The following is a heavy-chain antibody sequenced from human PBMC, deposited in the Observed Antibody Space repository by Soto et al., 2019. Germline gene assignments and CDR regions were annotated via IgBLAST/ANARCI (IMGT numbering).Heavy chain of an antibody. Sequence: SETLSLTCTVSGDSLGGYYWSWFRQPPGKGLEWIAFIYSSGNSNSNPSLSSRVTISIDTSRNQFSLKMNSVTAADTAVYYCARRDRRWNYFDHWGQGTQVTVSS. CDR1: GDSLGGYY. J-gene: IGHJ4*02. CDR2: IYSSGNS. V-gene: IGHV4-59*08. CDR3: ARRDRRWNYFDH.